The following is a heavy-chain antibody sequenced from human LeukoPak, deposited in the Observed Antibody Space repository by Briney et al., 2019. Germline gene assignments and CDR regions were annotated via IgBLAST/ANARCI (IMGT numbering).Heavy chain of an antibody. CDR1: GFSFDNYA. D-gene: IGHD3-9*01. Sequence: GGSLRLSCAASGFSFDNYAMSWVRQTPGKGLEWVSAIGGSGSDTSYTDSVKGRFTISRDNSKNTLYLQMNSLRVEDTAVYYCAKTPGGYYDILTGYYPFDYWGQGTLVTVSS. J-gene: IGHJ4*02. CDR3: AKTPGGYYDILTGYYPFDY. V-gene: IGHV3-23*01. CDR2: IGGSGSDT.